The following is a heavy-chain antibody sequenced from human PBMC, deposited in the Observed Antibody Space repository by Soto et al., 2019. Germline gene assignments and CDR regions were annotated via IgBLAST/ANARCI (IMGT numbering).Heavy chain of an antibody. J-gene: IGHJ6*02. CDR3: ARDQVPYSSSSDYYYYGMDV. CDR1: GGSISSGGSY. CDR2: IYYSGST. V-gene: IGHV4-31*03. D-gene: IGHD6-6*01. Sequence: SETLSLTCTVSGGSISSGGSYWSWIRQHPGKGLEWIGYIYYSGSTYYNPSLKSRVTISVDTSKNQFSLKLSSVTAADTAVYYCARDQVPYSSSSDYYYYGMDVWGQGTTVTVSS.